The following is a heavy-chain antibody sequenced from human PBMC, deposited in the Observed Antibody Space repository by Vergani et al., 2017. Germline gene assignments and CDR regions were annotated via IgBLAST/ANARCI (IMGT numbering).Heavy chain of an antibody. CDR2: MNPNSGNT. CDR3: ARAGYSSSWYAYYYGMDV. V-gene: IGHV1-8*03. J-gene: IGHJ6*02. Sequence: QVQLVQSGAEVKKPGASVKVFCKASGYTFTSYDINWVRQATGQGLEWMGWMNPNSGNTGYAQKFQGRVTITRNTSISTAYMELSSLRAEDTAVYYCARAGYSSSWYAYYYGMDVWGQGTTVTVSS. CDR1: GYTFTSYD. D-gene: IGHD6-13*01.